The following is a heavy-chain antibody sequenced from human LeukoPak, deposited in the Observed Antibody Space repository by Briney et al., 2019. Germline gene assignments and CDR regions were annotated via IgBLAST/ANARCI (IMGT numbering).Heavy chain of an antibody. CDR1: GGPISSYC. J-gene: IGHJ4*02. CDR3: ARYVRRDFHRYFDY. D-gene: IGHD1-14*01. Sequence: SETLSLTCTVSGGPISSYCGSWIRQPPGKGLGWIAYIFDSGSTNYNPSLKSRVTISVDTPKNQFSLRLSSVTAADTAVYYCARYVRRDFHRYFDYWGQGTLVTASS. V-gene: IGHV4-59*08. CDR2: IFDSGST.